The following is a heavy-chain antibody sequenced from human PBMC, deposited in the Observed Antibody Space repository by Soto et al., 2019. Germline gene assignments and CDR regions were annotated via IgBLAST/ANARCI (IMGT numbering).Heavy chain of an antibody. CDR1: GFTVSSNY. D-gene: IGHD3-3*01. CDR3: ARVYYDFWSGSNWFDP. Sequence: PGGSLRLSCAASGFTVSSNYMSWVRQAPGKGLEWVSVIYSGGSTYYADSVKRRFTISRDTSKNPLYLQTNSLRAEHTAVYYCARVYYDFWSGSNWFDPWGQGTLVTVSS. V-gene: IGHV3-53*01. J-gene: IGHJ5*02. CDR2: IYSGGST.